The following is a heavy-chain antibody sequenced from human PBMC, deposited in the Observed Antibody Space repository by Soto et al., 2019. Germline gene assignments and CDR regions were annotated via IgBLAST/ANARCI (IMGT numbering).Heavy chain of an antibody. V-gene: IGHV4-34*01. CDR2: INPDGAT. D-gene: IGHD1-26*01. CDR1: GGSFSGYY. Sequence: PSETLSLTCAVYGGSFSGYYWDWIRQPPGKGLEWIGEINPDGATNYTPSLRGRVTISIDTSRNQFSLKLSSVTAADTAVYYCARIVVGATVDLWGQGSLVTVSS. CDR3: ARIVVGATVDL. J-gene: IGHJ5*02.